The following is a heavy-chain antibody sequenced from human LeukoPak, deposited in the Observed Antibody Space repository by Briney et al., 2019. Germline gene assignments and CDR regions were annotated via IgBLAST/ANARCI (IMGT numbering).Heavy chain of an antibody. D-gene: IGHD2-21*01. V-gene: IGHV3-66*01. CDR2: IYSGGST. J-gene: IGHJ3*02. CDR1: GFTVSSNY. Sequence: GGSLRLSCAASGFTVSSNYMSWVSQAPGKGLQWVSVIYSGGSTYYADSVKGRFTISRDNSKNTLYLQMNSLRAEDTAVYYCAWSRVNLFRAVDAFDIWGQGTMVTVSS. CDR3: AWSRVNLFRAVDAFDI.